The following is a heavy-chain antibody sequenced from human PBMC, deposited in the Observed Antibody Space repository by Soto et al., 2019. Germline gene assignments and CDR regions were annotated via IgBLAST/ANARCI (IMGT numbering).Heavy chain of an antibody. Sequence: QVQLQQWGAGLLKPSETLSLTCAVYGGSFSGYYWIWIRQPPGKGLEWIGEINHSGSTNYNPSLKSRVTMSVDTSKNQFSLKLSSVTAADTAVYYCASGYCSSTSCYYYYYGMDVWGQGTTVTVSS. J-gene: IGHJ6*02. D-gene: IGHD2-2*01. CDR2: INHSGST. V-gene: IGHV4-34*01. CDR1: GGSFSGYY. CDR3: ASGYCSSTSCYYYYYGMDV.